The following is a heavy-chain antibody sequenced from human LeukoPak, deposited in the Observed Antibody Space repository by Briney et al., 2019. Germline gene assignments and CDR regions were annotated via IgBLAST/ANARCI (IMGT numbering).Heavy chain of an antibody. Sequence: PSETLSLTCTVSGGSISSGGYYWSWIRQHPGKGLEWIGYIYYSGSIYYNPSLKSRVTISVDTSKNQFSLKLSSVTAADTAVYYCAREPATRDWFDPWGQGTLVTVSS. CDR1: GGSISSGGYY. V-gene: IGHV4-31*03. CDR3: AREPATRDWFDP. J-gene: IGHJ5*02. CDR2: IYYSGSI.